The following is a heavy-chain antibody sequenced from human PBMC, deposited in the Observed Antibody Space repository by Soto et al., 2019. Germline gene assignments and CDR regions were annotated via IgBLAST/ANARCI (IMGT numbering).Heavy chain of an antibody. CDR2: IIPIFGTA. Sequence: ASVKVSCKASGGTFSSYAISWVRQAPGQGLEWMGGIIPIFGTANYAQKFQGRVTITADESXSTAYXGLSSLRSEDTAVYYCARGWTISPGDAFDIWGQGTMVTVSS. V-gene: IGHV1-69*13. D-gene: IGHD5-12*01. J-gene: IGHJ3*02. CDR1: GGTFSSYA. CDR3: ARGWTISPGDAFDI.